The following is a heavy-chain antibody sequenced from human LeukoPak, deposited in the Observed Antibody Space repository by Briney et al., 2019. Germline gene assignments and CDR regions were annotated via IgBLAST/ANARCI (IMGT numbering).Heavy chain of an antibody. Sequence: PGGSLRLSCAASGFTFSSYSMNWVRLAPGKGLEWVSSISSSSRYMYYADSVKGRFTISRDNAKNSLYLQMNSLRAEDTAVYYCAKDPYYYDSGSYSFFDYWGQGTLVTVSS. CDR1: GFTFSSYS. CDR3: AKDPYYYDSGSYSFFDY. J-gene: IGHJ4*02. V-gene: IGHV3-21*01. CDR2: ISSSSRYM. D-gene: IGHD3-10*01.